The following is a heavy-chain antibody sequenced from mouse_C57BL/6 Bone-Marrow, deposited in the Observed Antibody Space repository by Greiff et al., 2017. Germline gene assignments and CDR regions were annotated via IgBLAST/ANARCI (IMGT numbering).Heavy chain of an antibody. J-gene: IGHJ4*01. V-gene: IGHV5-4*01. D-gene: IGHD4-1*01. CDR1: GFTFSSYA. Sequence: EVQLQQSGGGLVKPGGSLKLSCAASGFTFSSYAMSWVRQTPEKRLEWVATISDGGSYTYYPDNVKGRFTISRDNAKNNLYLQMSHLKSEDTAMYYCARGKLGRYYAVDYWGQGTSVTVSS. CDR2: ISDGGSYT. CDR3: ARGKLGRYYAVDY.